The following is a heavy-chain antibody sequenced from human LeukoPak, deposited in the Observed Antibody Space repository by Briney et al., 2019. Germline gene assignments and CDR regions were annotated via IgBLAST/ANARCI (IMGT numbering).Heavy chain of an antibody. D-gene: IGHD6-19*01. V-gene: IGHV4-4*07. Sequence: SETLSLTCTVSGGSISSYYWSWIRQPAGKGLEWIGRISTSGSTNYNPSLKSRVTISVDNSNNQFSLRLSSATAADTAVYYCARDRGVTVPGRRLDYWGKGTLVTVSS. CDR1: GGSISSYY. CDR3: ARDRGVTVPGRRLDY. CDR2: ISTSGST. J-gene: IGHJ4*02.